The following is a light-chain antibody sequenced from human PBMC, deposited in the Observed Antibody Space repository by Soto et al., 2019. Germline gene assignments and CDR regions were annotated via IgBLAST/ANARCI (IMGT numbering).Light chain of an antibody. CDR2: AAS. Sequence: DIQMTQSPSSLSASVGDRVTITCRASQNIDTYLNWYQQKPGKAPKLLIFAASSLQRGVPARFSGSGSGTDFTLTISSLQPDDFGTYYCQQSYSRVFTFGPGTKVDF. CDR3: QQSYSRVFT. J-gene: IGKJ3*01. CDR1: QNIDTY. V-gene: IGKV1-39*01.